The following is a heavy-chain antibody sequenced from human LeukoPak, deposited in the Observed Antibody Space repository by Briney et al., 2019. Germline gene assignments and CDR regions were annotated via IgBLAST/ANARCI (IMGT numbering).Heavy chain of an antibody. CDR3: ARPRYGDTLGDAFDI. D-gene: IGHD4-17*01. V-gene: IGHV5-51*01. CDR1: GYRFTSYW. Sequence: GGSLKXSCKGSGYRFTSYWIGWGRQMPGKGLEWMGIIYPGDSDTRYSPSFQGQVTISADKSRSTAYLQWSSLKASDTAVYYCARPRYGDTLGDAFDIWGQGTMVTVSS. CDR2: IYPGDSDT. J-gene: IGHJ3*02.